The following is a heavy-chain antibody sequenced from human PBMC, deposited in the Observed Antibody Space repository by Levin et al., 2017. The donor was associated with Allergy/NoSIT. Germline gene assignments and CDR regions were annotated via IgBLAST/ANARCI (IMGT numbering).Heavy chain of an antibody. V-gene: IGHV3-21*01. CDR3: ARDGVVATITYYFDY. CDR1: GFTFRSYS. CDR2: ISSSSSYI. Sequence: ESLKISCAASGFTFRSYSMNWVRQAPGKGLEWVSSISSSSSYIYYADSVKGRFTISRDNAKNSLYLQMNSLRAEDTAVYYCARDGVVATITYYFDYWGQGTLVTVSS. D-gene: IGHD5-12*01. J-gene: IGHJ4*02.